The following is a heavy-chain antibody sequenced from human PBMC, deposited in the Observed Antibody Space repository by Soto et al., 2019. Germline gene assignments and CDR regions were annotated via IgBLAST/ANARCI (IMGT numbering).Heavy chain of an antibody. V-gene: IGHV4-4*02. J-gene: IGHJ4*02. Sequence: SETLSLTCAVSGGSVSSTQWWTWVRQAPGKGLEWLGDIYHVGITKYNPALKSRVTISVDTSKNQFSLKLSSVTAADTAVYYCARGSYYYDSSGYYHYWGQGTLVTVSS. CDR1: GGSVSSTQW. CDR3: ARGSYYYDSSGYYHY. CDR2: IYHVGIT. D-gene: IGHD3-22*01.